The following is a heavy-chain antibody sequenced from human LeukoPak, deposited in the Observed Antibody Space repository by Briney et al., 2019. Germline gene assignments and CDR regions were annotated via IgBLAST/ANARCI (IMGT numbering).Heavy chain of an antibody. CDR2: INLNSGGT. V-gene: IGHV1-2*06. J-gene: IGHJ6*02. D-gene: IGHD3-3*01. CDR1: GYTFTGYY. CDR3: ARGAPYYDFWSGYYNPDYYYGMDV. Sequence: ASVKVSCKASGYTFTGYYMHWVRQAPGQGLEWMGRINLNSGGTNYAQKFQGRVTMTRDTSISTAYMELIRLRSDDTAVYYCARGAPYYDFWSGYYNPDYYYGMDVWGQGTTVTVSS.